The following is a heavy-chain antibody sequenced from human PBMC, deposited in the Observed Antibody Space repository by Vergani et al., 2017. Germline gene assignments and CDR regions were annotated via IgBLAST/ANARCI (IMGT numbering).Heavy chain of an antibody. CDR1: GFNFSNYG. Sequence: GQLAESGGALVQPGASLRLSCEASGFNFSNYGMHWVRQAPYKGLEWVSFLRFDGTKAYYSDSVKGRFTVSRDNSKSTLFLEMNSLTSEDTAMYYCATKTAVVTRAQSDYWGQGTRVTVSS. J-gene: IGHJ4*02. D-gene: IGHD3-16*02. CDR2: LRFDGTKA. V-gene: IGHV3-30*02. CDR3: ATKTAVVTRAQSDY.